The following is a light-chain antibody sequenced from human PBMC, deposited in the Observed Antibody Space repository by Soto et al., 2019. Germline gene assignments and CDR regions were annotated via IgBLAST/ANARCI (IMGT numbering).Light chain of an antibody. V-gene: IGLV2-14*01. CDR1: SSDVGGYNY. Sequence: QSVLTQPASVSGSPGQSITISCTGTSSDVGGYNYVSWYQQHSGKAPKLMIYEVSNRPSGVSNRFSGSKSDNTASLTISGLQAEDEADYYCCSYVSSKTYVFGTGTKVTVL. CDR2: EVS. CDR3: CSYVSSKTYV. J-gene: IGLJ1*01.